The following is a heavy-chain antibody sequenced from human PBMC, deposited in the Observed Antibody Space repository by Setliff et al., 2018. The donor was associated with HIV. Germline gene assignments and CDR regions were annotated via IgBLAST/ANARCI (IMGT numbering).Heavy chain of an antibody. Sequence: SETLSLTCTVSGGSITSENSFWSWIRQPAGKGLEWIGHIYTNGRTHYNPSLKSRVTISMDTSKNQFSLKLSSVTAADTAVYYCARNDAFDIWGQGTLVTVSS. V-gene: IGHV4-61*09. CDR3: ARNDAFDI. CDR1: GGSITSENSF. J-gene: IGHJ3*02. CDR2: IYTNGRT.